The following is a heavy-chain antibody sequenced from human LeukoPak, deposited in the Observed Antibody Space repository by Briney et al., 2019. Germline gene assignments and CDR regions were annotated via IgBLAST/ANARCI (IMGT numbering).Heavy chain of an antibody. CDR1: GASISSSNYY. Sequence: PSETLSLTCTVSGASISSSNYYWDWIRQPPGKGLEWIGEIYHSGSTNYNPSLKSRVTISVDKSKNQFSLKLSSVTAADTAVYYCARVSAVAGTYYFDYWGQGTLVTVSS. D-gene: IGHD6-19*01. CDR2: IYHSGST. J-gene: IGHJ4*02. V-gene: IGHV4-39*07. CDR3: ARVSAVAGTYYFDY.